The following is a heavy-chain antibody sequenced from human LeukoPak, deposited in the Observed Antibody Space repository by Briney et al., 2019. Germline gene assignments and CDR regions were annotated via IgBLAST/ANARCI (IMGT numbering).Heavy chain of an antibody. CDR3: AKNRIADYYGSGLAKNYFDY. V-gene: IGHV3-9*01. CDR2: ISWNSGSI. D-gene: IGHD3-10*01. CDR1: GFTFDDYA. J-gene: IGHJ4*02. Sequence: SGGSLRLSCAASGFTFDDYAMHWVRQAPGKGLEWVSGISWNSGSIGYADSVKGRFTISRDNAKNSLYLQMNSLRAEDTALYYCAKNRIADYYGSGLAKNYFDYWGQGTLVTVSS.